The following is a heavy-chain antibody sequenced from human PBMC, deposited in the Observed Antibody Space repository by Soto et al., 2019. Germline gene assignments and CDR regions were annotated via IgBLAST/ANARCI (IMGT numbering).Heavy chain of an antibody. J-gene: IGHJ6*03. CDR3: ARHHGGYVYYYYYYMDV. Sequence: SEALSLTCTVSGGSIIRYYWSWIRQPPGKGLEWIGYIYYSGSTNYNPSLKSRVTISVDTSKNQFSLKLSSVTAADTAVYYCARHHGGYVYYYYYYMDVWGKGTTVTVSS. CDR1: GGSIIRYY. CDR2: IYYSGST. D-gene: IGHD5-12*01. V-gene: IGHV4-59*08.